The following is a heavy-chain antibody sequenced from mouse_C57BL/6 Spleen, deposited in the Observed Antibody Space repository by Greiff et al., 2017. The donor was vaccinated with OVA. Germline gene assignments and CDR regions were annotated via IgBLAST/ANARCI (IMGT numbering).Heavy chain of an antibody. D-gene: IGHD2-1*01. V-gene: IGHV1-52*01. CDR2: IDPSDSAT. CDR1: GYTFTSYW. J-gene: IGHJ2*01. Sequence: QVQLQQPGAELVRPGSSVKLSCKASGYTFTSYWMHWVKQRPIQGLEWIGNIDPSDSATHYNQKFKDKATLTVDKSSSTAYMQLSSLTSEDSAVYYCARRGNYDFDYWGQGTTLTVSS. CDR3: ARRGNYDFDY.